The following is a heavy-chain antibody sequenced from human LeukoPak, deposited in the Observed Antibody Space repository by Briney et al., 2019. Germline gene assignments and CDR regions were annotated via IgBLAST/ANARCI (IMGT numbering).Heavy chain of an antibody. V-gene: IGHV4-59*08. CDR1: GGSISSYY. CDR2: IYYSGST. CDR3: ARRAYYYDSSGYYRAYYFAY. J-gene: IGHJ4*02. Sequence: PSETLSLTCTVSGGSISSYYWSWIRQPPGKGLEWIGYIYYSGSTNYNPSLKSRVTISVDTSKNQFSLKLSSVTAADTAVYYCARRAYYYDSSGYYRAYYFAYWGQGTLVTVSS. D-gene: IGHD3-22*01.